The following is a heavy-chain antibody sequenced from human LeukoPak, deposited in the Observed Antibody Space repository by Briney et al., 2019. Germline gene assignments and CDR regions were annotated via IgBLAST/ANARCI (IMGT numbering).Heavy chain of an antibody. D-gene: IGHD2-21*01. CDR3: AGLHSRGIHRVDD. V-gene: IGHV1-8*01. Sequence: GASVKVSCTASGYTFTSYDINWVRQATGQGLEGMGWMNPNSGNTGYAQKFQGSVTMTRNPSIGTAYMDLSGMGSDYTAVYCYAGLHSRGIHRVDDWGQGTLVTVSS. J-gene: IGHJ4*02. CDR1: GYTFTSYD. CDR2: MNPNSGNT.